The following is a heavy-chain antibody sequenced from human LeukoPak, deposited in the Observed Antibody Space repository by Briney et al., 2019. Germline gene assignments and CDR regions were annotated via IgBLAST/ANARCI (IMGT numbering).Heavy chain of an antibody. CDR2: ISTSGDCT. D-gene: IGHD3-22*01. J-gene: IGHJ4*02. V-gene: IGHV3-23*01. CDR1: GFTFSNYA. Sequence: GGSLRLSCAASGFTFSNYAMSWVRQAPGKGLEWVSAISTSGDCTYYADSVKGRFTISRDNSKNTLYLQMNSLRAGDTAVYYCAKAPTYDSSGYYYFDHWGQGTLVTVSS. CDR3: AKAPTYDSSGYYYFDH.